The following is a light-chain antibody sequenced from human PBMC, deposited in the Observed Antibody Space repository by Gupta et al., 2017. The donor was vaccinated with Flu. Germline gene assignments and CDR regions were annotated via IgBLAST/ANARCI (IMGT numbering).Light chain of an antibody. CDR2: ATD. J-gene: IGLJ3*02. V-gene: IGLV1-44*01. CDR1: ISNIGSAP. Sequence: QSVLSQPPSTSVTPGQKVIVSCHRGISNIGSAPVYWYQQFPGMAPKVVMYATDERPSGVPDRFSGSKSGFSASLAISGLQSEDEADYYCAVWDDRLSGWVFGGGTRLTVL. CDR3: AVWDDRLSGWV.